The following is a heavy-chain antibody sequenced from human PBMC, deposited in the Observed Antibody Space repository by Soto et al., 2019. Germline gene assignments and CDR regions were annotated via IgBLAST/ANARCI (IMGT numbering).Heavy chain of an antibody. CDR1: GFTFSDFG. D-gene: IGHD3-22*01. CDR3: AKSPVNYDSSGYNWFDP. V-gene: IGHV3-23*01. Sequence: GGSLRLSCAASGFTFSDFGMSWVRQAPGKGLEWVSVISGSGDATYYAASVKGRFTLSRDNSKNTLYLQMNSLRAEDTAVYYCAKSPVNYDSSGYNWFDPWGQGTLVTVS. J-gene: IGHJ5*02. CDR2: ISGSGDAT.